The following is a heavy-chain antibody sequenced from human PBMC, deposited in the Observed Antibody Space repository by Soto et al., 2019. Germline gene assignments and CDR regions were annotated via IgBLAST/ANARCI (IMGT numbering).Heavy chain of an antibody. CDR1: GGSISSGDYY. CDR3: ARERFGANIDY. CDR2: IYYSGST. D-gene: IGHD3-10*01. Sequence: SETLSLTCTVSGGSISSGDYYWSWIRQPPGKGLEWIGYIYYSGSTYYNPSLKSRVTISVDTSKNQFSLKLSSVTAADTAVYYCARERFGANIDYWGQGTLVTVSS. V-gene: IGHV4-30-4*01. J-gene: IGHJ4*02.